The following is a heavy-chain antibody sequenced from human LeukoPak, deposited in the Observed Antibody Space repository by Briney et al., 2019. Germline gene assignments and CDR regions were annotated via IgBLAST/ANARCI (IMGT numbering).Heavy chain of an antibody. CDR3: ARGNWNSLDY. CDR1: GGSISSGGYY. Sequence: SETLSLTRTVSGGSISSGGYYWSWIRQHPGKGLEWIGYIYYSGSTYYNPSLKSRVTISVDTSKNQFSLKLSSVTAADTAVYYCARGNWNSLDYWGQGTLVTVSS. J-gene: IGHJ4*02. CDR2: IYYSGST. V-gene: IGHV4-31*03. D-gene: IGHD1-7*01.